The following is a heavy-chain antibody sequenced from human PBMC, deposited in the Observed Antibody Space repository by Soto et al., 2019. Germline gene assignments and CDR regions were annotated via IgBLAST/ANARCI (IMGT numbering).Heavy chain of an antibody. V-gene: IGHV1-69*14. CDR3: AREDYQLLNRFDS. J-gene: IGHJ5*01. CDR1: GGTFSSSA. CDR2: IIPIFGTA. D-gene: IGHD2-2*01. Sequence: QVQLVQSGAEVKKPGSSVKVSCKASGGTFSSSAISWVRQAPGHGLEWMGGIIPIFGTANYAQKFQGRVTVTADKSTRIASRKLSTLRSEDTAVDYCAREDYQLLNRFDSWGRGSLVTVTS.